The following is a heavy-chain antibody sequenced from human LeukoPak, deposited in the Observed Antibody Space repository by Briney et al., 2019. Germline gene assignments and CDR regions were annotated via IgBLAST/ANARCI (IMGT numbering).Heavy chain of an antibody. V-gene: IGHV1-69*04. CDR1: GGTFSSYA. J-gene: IGHJ4*02. D-gene: IGHD6-13*01. CDR2: IIPILGIA. CDR3: AREALAAAGTGPLDY. Sequence: SVKVSRKASGGTFSSYAISWVRQAPGQGLEWMGRIIPILGIANYAQKFQGRVTITADKSTSTAYMELSSLRSEDTAVYYCAREALAAAGTGPLDYWGQGTLVTVSS.